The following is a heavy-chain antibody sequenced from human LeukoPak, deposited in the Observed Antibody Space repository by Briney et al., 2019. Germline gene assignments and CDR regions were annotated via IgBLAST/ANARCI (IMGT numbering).Heavy chain of an antibody. V-gene: IGHV6-1*01. CDR2: TYYRSTWYN. J-gene: IGHJ6*02. CDR3: ARDSHDFWSGYRHYYGMDV. Sequence: SQTLSLTCAISGDIVSSNSVTWNWIRQSPSRGLEWLGRTYYRSTWYNDYAVSVRGRITVNPDTSKNQFSLHLNSVTPEDTAVYYCARDSHDFWSGYRHYYGMDVWGQGTTVTVSS. D-gene: IGHD3-3*01. CDR1: GDIVSSNSVT.